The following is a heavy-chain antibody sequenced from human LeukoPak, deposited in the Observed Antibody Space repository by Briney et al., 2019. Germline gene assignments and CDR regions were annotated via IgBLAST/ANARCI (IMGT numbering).Heavy chain of an antibody. CDR3: ARETSVGLFDP. V-gene: IGHV4-59*01. CDR1: DDSISDYY. Sequence: SETLSLTCTVSDDSISDYYRGWIRQPPGKGLEWIGYFHNSGTSTYNPSLKSRVTISADTSKNQFSLKLSSVSAADTAVYYCARETSVGLFDPWGQGTLVTVSS. D-gene: IGHD6-25*01. CDR2: FHNSGTS. J-gene: IGHJ5*02.